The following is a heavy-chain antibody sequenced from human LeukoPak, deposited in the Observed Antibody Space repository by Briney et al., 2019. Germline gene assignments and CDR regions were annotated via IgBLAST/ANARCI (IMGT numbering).Heavy chain of an antibody. J-gene: IGHJ4*02. CDR3: ARGRQPLDY. Sequence: PGGSLRLSCAASGFTFSSYSMNWVRQAPGKGLEWVSYVSSSSSTIYYADSVKGRFTISRDNAKNSLYLQMNSLRAEDTAVYYCARGRQPLDYWGQGTLVTVSS. V-gene: IGHV3-48*01. D-gene: IGHD6-13*01. CDR1: GFTFSSYS. CDR2: VSSSSSTI.